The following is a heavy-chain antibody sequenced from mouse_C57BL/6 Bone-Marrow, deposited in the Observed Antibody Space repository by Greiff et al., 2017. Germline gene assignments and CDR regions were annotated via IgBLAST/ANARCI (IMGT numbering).Heavy chain of an antibody. CDR3: ARPITTVVAPYFDV. CDR1: GYSFTDYN. J-gene: IGHJ1*03. Sequence: EVQLQQSGPELVKPGASVKISCKASGYSFTDYNMNWVKQSNGKSLEWIGVINPNYGTTSYNQKFKGKATLTVDQSSSTAYMQLNRLTSEDSAVYYCARPITTVVAPYFDVWGTGTTVTVSS. V-gene: IGHV1-39*01. CDR2: INPNYGTT. D-gene: IGHD1-1*01.